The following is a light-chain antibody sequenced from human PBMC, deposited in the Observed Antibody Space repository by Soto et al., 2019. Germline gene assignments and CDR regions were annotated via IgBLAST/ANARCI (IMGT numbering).Light chain of an antibody. Sequence: DIQTTQCPSSLSASVGDRVSITCRASQTIGSWLAWYQQKPGKAPKLLIFDASTLESGVPSRFSGSGSGTDFTLTISSLQPDDFATYYCQQYSDSSGAFGQGTKVDI. V-gene: IGKV1-5*01. J-gene: IGKJ1*01. CDR3: QQYSDSSGA. CDR1: QTIGSW. CDR2: DAS.